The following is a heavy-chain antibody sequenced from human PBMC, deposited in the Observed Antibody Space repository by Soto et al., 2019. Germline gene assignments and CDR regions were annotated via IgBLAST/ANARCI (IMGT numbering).Heavy chain of an antibody. CDR2: VSYDGNNE. V-gene: IGHV3-30*18. D-gene: IGHD1-26*01. CDR3: AKSKSGVGAFQLQTFFDY. J-gene: IGHJ4*02. CDR1: GFSFSSYG. Sequence: QGQLVESGGGVVQPGGSLRLSCGASGFSFSSYGMHWVRQAPGKGLEWVAVVSYDGNNEYYVDSVKGRFTTSRDNSKNTVVLQMNSLRAEDTVVYYWAKSKSGVGAFQLQTFFDYWGQGSVV.